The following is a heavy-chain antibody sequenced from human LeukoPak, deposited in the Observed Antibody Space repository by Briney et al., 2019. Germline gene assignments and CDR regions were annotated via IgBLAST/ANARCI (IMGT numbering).Heavy chain of an antibody. D-gene: IGHD2-2*03. V-gene: IGHV3-66*01. J-gene: IGHJ5*02. CDR1: GFTFSSYW. CDR3: ARDTMDIVVVPAPPPVRWFDP. Sequence: GGSLRLSCAASGFTFSSYWMSWVRQAPGKGLKWVSVIYSGGSTYYADSVKGRFTISRDNSKNTLYLQMNSLRAEDTAVYYCARDTMDIVVVPAPPPVRWFDPWGQGTLVTVSS. CDR2: IYSGGST.